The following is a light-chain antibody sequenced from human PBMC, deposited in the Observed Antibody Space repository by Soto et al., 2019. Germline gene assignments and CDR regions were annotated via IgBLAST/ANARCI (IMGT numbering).Light chain of an antibody. CDR1: SSNIGAGYD. Sequence: QPVLTQPPSVSGAPGQRVTISCTGSSSNIGAGYDVHWYQQLPGRAPKLLIYGNTNRPSGVPDRFSGSKSGTSASLAINGLQAEDEADYYCLSFDSSLSVVFGGGTQLTVL. CDR3: LSFDSSLSVV. J-gene: IGLJ2*01. V-gene: IGLV1-40*01. CDR2: GNT.